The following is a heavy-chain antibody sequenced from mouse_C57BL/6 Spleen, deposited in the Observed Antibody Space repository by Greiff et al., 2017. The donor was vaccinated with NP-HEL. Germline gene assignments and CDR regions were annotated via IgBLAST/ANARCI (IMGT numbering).Heavy chain of an antibody. Sequence: EVKLQESGPGLVKPSQSLSLTCSVTGYSITSGYYWNWIRQFPGNKLEWMGYISYDGSNNYNPSLKNRISITRDTSKNQFFLKLNSVTTEDTATYYCARDLGDGYPYYFDYWGQGTTLTVSS. CDR2: ISYDGSN. J-gene: IGHJ2*01. D-gene: IGHD2-3*01. CDR3: ARDLGDGYPYYFDY. V-gene: IGHV3-6*01. CDR1: GYSITSGYY.